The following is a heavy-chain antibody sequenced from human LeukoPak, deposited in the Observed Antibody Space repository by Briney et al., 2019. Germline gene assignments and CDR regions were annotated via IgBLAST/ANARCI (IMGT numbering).Heavy chain of an antibody. J-gene: IGHJ5*02. Sequence: KASETLSLTCAVYGGSFSGYYWSWIRQPPGKGLEWIGEINHSGSTNYNPSLKSRVTISVDTSKNQFSLKLSSVTAADTAVYYCARGGYDFAPWGQGTLVTVSS. CDR1: GGSFSGYY. CDR3: ARGGYDFAP. D-gene: IGHD3-3*01. CDR2: INHSGST. V-gene: IGHV4-34*01.